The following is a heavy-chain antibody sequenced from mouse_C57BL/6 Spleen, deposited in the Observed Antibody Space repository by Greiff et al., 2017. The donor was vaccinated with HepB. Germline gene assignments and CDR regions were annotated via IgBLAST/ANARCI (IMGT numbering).Heavy chain of an antibody. CDR1: GYTFTSYW. Sequence: VQLQQPGAELVKPGASVKLSCKASGYTFTSYWMQWVKQRPGQGLEWIGEIDPSDSYTNYNQKFKGKATLTVDTSSSTAYMQLSSLTSEDSAVYYCARNYDDAMDYWGQGTSVTVSS. V-gene: IGHV1-50*01. CDR3: ARNYDDAMDY. J-gene: IGHJ4*01. CDR2: IDPSDSYT. D-gene: IGHD2-4*01.